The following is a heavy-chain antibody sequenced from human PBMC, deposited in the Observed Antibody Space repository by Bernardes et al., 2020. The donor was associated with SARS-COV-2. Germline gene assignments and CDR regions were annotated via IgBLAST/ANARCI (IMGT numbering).Heavy chain of an antibody. J-gene: IGHJ3*01. CDR1: VYNFLDYY. D-gene: IGHD1-26*01. CDR3: VGVTWSRRDGFDV. V-gene: IGHV1-2*02. CDR2: IYPSNGDT. Sequence: ASVKVSCKASVYNFLDYYMHWLRQAPGQGLEWMGWIYPSNGDTNYAQKFQGRVTMTRGTSFSTAYMDLTRLTSDDTAMYYCVGVTWSRRDGFDVWGQGTMVTVSS.